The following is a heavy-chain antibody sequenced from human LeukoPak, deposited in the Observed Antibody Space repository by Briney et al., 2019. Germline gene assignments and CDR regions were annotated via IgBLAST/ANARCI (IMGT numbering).Heavy chain of an antibody. CDR1: GGSFSGYY. V-gene: IGHV4-34*01. J-gene: IGHJ4*02. CDR2: IYHSGNT. Sequence: SETLSLTCAVYGGSFSGYYWSWIRQPPGKGLEWIGSIYHSGNTYYNPSLKSRVTISVDTSKNQFSLKLSSVTAADTAVYYCARAGYGDSDFDDWGQGTLVTVSS. CDR3: ARAGYGDSDFDD. D-gene: IGHD4-17*01.